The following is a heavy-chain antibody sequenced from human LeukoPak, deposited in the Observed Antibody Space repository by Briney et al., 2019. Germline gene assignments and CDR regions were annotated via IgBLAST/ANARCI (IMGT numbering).Heavy chain of an antibody. CDR1: GGSFSGYY. CDR3: ARGHYYDSSGHHFQH. J-gene: IGHJ1*01. V-gene: IGHV4-34*01. CDR2: INHSGST. D-gene: IGHD3-22*01. Sequence: PSETLSLTCAVYGGSFSGYYWSWIRQPPGKGLEWIGEINHSGSTNYNPSLKSRVTIPVDTSKNQFSLKLSSVTAADTAVYYCARGHYYDSSGHHFQHWGQGTLVTVSS.